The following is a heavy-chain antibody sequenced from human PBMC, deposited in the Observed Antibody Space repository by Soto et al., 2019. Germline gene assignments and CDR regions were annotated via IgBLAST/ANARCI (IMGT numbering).Heavy chain of an antibody. J-gene: IGHJ5*02. CDR2: INPSGGST. Sequence: ASVKVSCKASGYTFTSYYIHWVRQAPGQGLEWMGIINPSGGSTSYAQKFQGRVTMTRDTSTSTVYMELSSLRSEDTAVYYCARTHSEHYYGSGSYWFDPWGQGTLVTVS. CDR1: GYTFTSYY. V-gene: IGHV1-46*03. D-gene: IGHD3-10*01. CDR3: ARTHSEHYYGSGSYWFDP.